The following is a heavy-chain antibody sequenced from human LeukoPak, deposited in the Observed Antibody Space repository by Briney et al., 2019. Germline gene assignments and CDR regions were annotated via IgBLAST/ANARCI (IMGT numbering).Heavy chain of an antibody. CDR1: GFTFSSYG. D-gene: IGHD5-12*01. Sequence: GGSLRLSCAASGFTFSSYGMHWVRQAPGKGLEWVAFIRYDGNNKYYADSVKGRFTISRDNSKNTLYLQMNSLRPEDTAVYYCAKGGGYEAQYYYYYLDVWGKGTTVTISS. CDR2: IRYDGNNK. V-gene: IGHV3-30*02. CDR3: AKGGGYEAQYYYYYLDV. J-gene: IGHJ6*03.